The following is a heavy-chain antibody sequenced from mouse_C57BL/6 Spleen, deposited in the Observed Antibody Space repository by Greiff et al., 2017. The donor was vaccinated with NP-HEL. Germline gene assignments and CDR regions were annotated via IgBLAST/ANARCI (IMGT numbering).Heavy chain of an antibody. D-gene: IGHD3-1*01. J-gene: IGHJ1*03. CDR1: GFNIKDDY. Sequence: VQLQQSGAELVRPGASVKLSCTASGFNIKDDYMHWVKQRPEQGLEWIGWIDPENGYTEYASKFQGKATITADTSSNTAYLQLSSLTSEDTAVYYCTPSGYFDVWGTGTTVTVSS. V-gene: IGHV14-4*01. CDR3: TPSGYFDV. CDR2: IDPENGYT.